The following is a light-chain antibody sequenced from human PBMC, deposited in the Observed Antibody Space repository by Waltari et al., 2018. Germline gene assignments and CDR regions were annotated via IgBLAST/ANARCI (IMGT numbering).Light chain of an antibody. Sequence: QSALTQPASVSGSPGQSITISCTGTSSDVGGYNYVSWFQQRPGKAPKVMIYEVSKRPSGVPDRFSGSKSGNTASLIVSGLQAEDEADYYCSSYAGSKFWVFGGGTKLTVL. CDR1: SSDVGGYNY. CDR3: SSYAGSKFWV. J-gene: IGLJ3*02. CDR2: EVS. V-gene: IGLV2-8*01.